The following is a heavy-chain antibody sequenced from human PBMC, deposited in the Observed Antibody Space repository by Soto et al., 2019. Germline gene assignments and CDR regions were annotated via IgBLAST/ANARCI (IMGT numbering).Heavy chain of an antibody. Sequence: ASVKVSCKASGYTFTSYAMHWVRQAPGQRLEWMGWINAGNGNTKYSQKFQGRVTITRDTSASTAYMELSSLRSEDTAVYYCARDQVGATSAPFDDWGQGTLVTVS. J-gene: IGHJ4*02. D-gene: IGHD1-26*01. CDR1: GYTFTSYA. CDR2: INAGNGNT. CDR3: ARDQVGATSAPFDD. V-gene: IGHV1-3*01.